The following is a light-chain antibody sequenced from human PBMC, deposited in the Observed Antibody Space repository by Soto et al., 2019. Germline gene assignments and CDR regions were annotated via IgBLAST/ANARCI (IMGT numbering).Light chain of an antibody. J-gene: IGLJ1*01. CDR1: SSNIGAGYG. CDR2: NYV. V-gene: IGLV1-40*01. CDR3: QSYDNSLSVYV. Sequence: QSVLTQPPSVSGAPGQRVTISCAGTSSNIGAGYGVHWYQQLPGRAPKLLIHNYVNRPSGVPDRFSGSKSGTSASLAITGLQGEDEGDYYCQSYDNSLSVYVFGTGTKLTVL.